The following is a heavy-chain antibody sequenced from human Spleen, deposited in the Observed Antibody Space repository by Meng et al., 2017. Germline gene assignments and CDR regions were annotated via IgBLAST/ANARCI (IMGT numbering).Heavy chain of an antibody. J-gene: IGHJ4*02. Sequence: GGSLRLSCAASGFTFSSYSMNWVRQAPGKGLEWVSSISSSSSYIYYADSVKGRFTISRDNAKNSLYLQMNSPRAEDTAVYYCARDRNWNDEIDYWGQGTLVTVSS. V-gene: IGHV3-21*01. D-gene: IGHD1-1*01. CDR1: GFTFSSYS. CDR3: ARDRNWNDEIDY. CDR2: ISSSSSYI.